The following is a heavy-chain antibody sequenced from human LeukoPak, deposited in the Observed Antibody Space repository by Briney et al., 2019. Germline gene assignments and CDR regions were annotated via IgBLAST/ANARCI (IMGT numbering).Heavy chain of an antibody. V-gene: IGHV4-4*02. J-gene: IGHJ4*02. CDR2: IYHSGST. CDR1: GFTFSSYAM. CDR3: ARAAGIAVAGSFDY. D-gene: IGHD6-19*01. Sequence: GSLRLSCAASGFTFSSYAMSWVRQPPGKGLEWIGEIYHSGSTNYNPSLKSRVTISVDKSKNQFSLKLSSVTAADTAVYYCARAAGIAVAGSFDYWGQGTLVTVSS.